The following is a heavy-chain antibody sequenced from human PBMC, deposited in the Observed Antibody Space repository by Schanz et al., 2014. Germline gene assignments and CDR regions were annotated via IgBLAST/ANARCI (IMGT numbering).Heavy chain of an antibody. Sequence: VQLVESGGGVVQPGGSLRLSCAASRFAFSSYGMHWVRQAPGKGLEWVARIKNTFNSYTTEYAASVKGRFSISRDDSKSSLYLQMNSLKTEDTAVYFCARAAYSHGLDVWGRGTTVTVSS. J-gene: IGHJ6*02. CDR1: RFAFSSYG. V-gene: IGHV3-72*01. CDR3: ARAAYSHGLDV. CDR2: IKNTFNSYTT. D-gene: IGHD3-16*01.